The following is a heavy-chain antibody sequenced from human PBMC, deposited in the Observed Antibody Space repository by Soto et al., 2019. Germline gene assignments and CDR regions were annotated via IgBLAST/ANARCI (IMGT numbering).Heavy chain of an antibody. CDR1: GGSISSYY. J-gene: IGHJ3*02. CDR2: IYYSGST. D-gene: IGHD3-10*01. CDR3: ARRYGLSAFDI. Sequence: SETLSLTCTVSGGSISSYYWSWIRQPPGKGLEWIGDIYYSGSTNYNPSLKSRVTISVDTSKNQFSLKLSSVTAADTAVYFCARRYGLSAFDIWGQGTMVTGSS. V-gene: IGHV4-59*08.